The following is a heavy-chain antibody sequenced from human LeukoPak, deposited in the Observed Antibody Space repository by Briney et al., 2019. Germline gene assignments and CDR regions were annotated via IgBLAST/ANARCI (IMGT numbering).Heavy chain of an antibody. V-gene: IGHV1-2*02. CDR3: ARAYDYGGNLVPFDY. CDR1: GYTFTGYY. Sequence: GASVKVSCKASGYTFTGYYMHWVRQAPGQGLEWMGWINPHSGGTNSAKKFQGRVTMTRDTSISTAYMELSRLRSDDTAVYYCARAYDYGGNLVPFDYWGQGTLVTVSS. J-gene: IGHJ4*02. D-gene: IGHD4-23*01. CDR2: INPHSGGT.